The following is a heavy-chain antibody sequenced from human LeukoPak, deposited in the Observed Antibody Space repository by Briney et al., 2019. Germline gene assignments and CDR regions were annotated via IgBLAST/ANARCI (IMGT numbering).Heavy chain of an antibody. CDR1: GHRFTSYD. V-gene: IGHV1-46*01. D-gene: IGHD2-2*01. CDR3: ARDGPTAAPFDY. Sequence: ASVKVSCKASGHRFTSYDMHWVRQAPGQGLEWMGIINPSGGSTSYAQRFQGRVAMTRDTSTTTVYMEVNSLTSEDTAVYFCARDGPTAAPFDYWGQGTLVTVSS. J-gene: IGHJ4*02. CDR2: INPSGGST.